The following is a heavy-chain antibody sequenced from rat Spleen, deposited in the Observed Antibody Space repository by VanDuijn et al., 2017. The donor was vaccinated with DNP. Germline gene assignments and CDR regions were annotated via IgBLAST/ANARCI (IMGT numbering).Heavy chain of an antibody. J-gene: IGHJ3*01. V-gene: IGHV5-31*01. CDR1: GLTFNNYW. CDR3: ATSPGPNWFAY. D-gene: IGHD1-4*01. CDR2: ITTSGDST. Sequence: EVQLVESGGDLVQPGRSLKLSCVASGLTFNNYWMTWTRQVPGKGLEWVASITTSGDSTSSPDSVKGRFTVSRENAQSTLYLQMTNLRSEDTATYYCATSPGPNWFAYWGQGTLVTVSS.